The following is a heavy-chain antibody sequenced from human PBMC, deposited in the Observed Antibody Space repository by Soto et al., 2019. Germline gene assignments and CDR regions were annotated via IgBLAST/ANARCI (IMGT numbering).Heavy chain of an antibody. CDR3: AEDWGGSRGVMDY. CDR2: TSYDGSNK. Sequence: QVQLVESGGGVVQPGRSLRLSCAASGFIFSSSGMHWVRQAAGKGLEWVAVTSYDGSNKQYADSVKGRFTSSRDNAKNTRSVQKDSLRPGDTAVYYCAEDWGGSRGVMDYWGQGTLVIVSS. CDR1: GFIFSSSG. D-gene: IGHD3-10*01. J-gene: IGHJ4*02. V-gene: IGHV3-30*18.